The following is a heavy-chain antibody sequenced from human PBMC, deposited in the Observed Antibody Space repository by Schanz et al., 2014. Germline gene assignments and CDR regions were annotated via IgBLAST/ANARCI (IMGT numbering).Heavy chain of an antibody. CDR2: ISGSGGST. D-gene: IGHD6-13*01. Sequence: EVQLVESGGGLVKPGGSLRLSCATSGLTFTSAWMSWVRQAPGKGLEWVSAISGSGGSTYYADSVKGRFTISRDNSKNTLYLQMSSLRAEDTAVYYCAKSQGSSFDSWGQGTLVTVSS. CDR1: GLTFTSAW. J-gene: IGHJ4*02. V-gene: IGHV3-23*04. CDR3: AKSQGSSFDS.